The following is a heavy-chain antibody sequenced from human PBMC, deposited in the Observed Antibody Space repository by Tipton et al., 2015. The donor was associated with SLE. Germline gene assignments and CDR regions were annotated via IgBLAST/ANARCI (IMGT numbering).Heavy chain of an antibody. J-gene: IGHJ4*02. CDR1: GGAFSGFY. Sequence: TLSLTCAVYGGAFSGFYWNWIRRPPGKGLEWIGEINHSGSTNYNSSLKSRVMLSGDTSKKEFSLKLTSVTAADTAVYYCVRRGSSFGEGFDYWGQGTLVTVSS. CDR3: VRRGSSFGEGFDY. V-gene: IGHV4-34*01. CDR2: INHSGST. D-gene: IGHD3-16*01.